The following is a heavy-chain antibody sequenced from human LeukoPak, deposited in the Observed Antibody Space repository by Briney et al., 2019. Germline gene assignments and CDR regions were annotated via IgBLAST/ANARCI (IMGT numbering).Heavy chain of an antibody. CDR2: IIPLYGTA. D-gene: IGHD3-16*01. V-gene: IGHV1-69*13. CDR3: ARFTPQGYGWGGYNRFDP. CDR1: GGTFSSYA. Sequence: SVKVSCKASGGTFSSYAFSWVRQAPGQGLEWMGGIIPLYGTANYAQRFQGRVTITADESTSTAYMELSSLRSEDTAVYYCARFTPQGYGWGGYNRFDPWGQGTLVIVSS. J-gene: IGHJ5*02.